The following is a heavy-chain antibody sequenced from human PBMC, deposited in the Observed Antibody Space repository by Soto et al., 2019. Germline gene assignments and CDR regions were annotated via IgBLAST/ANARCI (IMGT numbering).Heavy chain of an antibody. CDR1: GGSISSYY. Sequence: PSETLSLTCPVSGGSISSYYWSWIRQPPGAGLEWIGEINHSGTTNYNPSLKSRVIISVDTSKNQFSLKLSSVTAADTAVYYCARGYYDFWSGFPSMDVWGKGTTVTVSS. V-gene: IGHV4-34*01. CDR2: INHSGTT. D-gene: IGHD3-3*01. CDR3: ARGYYDFWSGFPSMDV. J-gene: IGHJ6*03.